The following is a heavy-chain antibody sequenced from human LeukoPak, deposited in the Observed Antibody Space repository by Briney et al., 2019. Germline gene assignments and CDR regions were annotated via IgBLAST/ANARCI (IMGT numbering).Heavy chain of an antibody. CDR3: ASEIGYSSSMRP. Sequence: PSQTLSLTCTVSGGSISSGSYYWSWIRQPAGKGLEWIGRIYTSGSTNYNPSLKSRVTISVDTSKNQFSLKLSSVTAADTAVYYCASEIGYSSSMRPWGQGTLVTVSS. J-gene: IGHJ5*02. CDR2: IYTSGST. D-gene: IGHD6-6*01. CDR1: GGSISSGSYY. V-gene: IGHV4-61*02.